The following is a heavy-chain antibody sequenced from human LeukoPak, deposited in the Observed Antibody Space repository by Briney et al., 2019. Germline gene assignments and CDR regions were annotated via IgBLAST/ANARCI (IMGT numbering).Heavy chain of an antibody. CDR1: GYTFTGYY. CDR2: INPNSGGT. Sequence: GASVKVSCKASGYTFTGYYMHWVRQAPGQGLEWMGWINPNSGGTNYAQKFQGRVTMTRDTSISTAYMELSRLRSDDTAVYYCARDPLVAGMTAYYFDYWGQGTLVTVSS. D-gene: IGHD6-19*01. CDR3: ARDPLVAGMTAYYFDY. V-gene: IGHV1-2*02. J-gene: IGHJ4*02.